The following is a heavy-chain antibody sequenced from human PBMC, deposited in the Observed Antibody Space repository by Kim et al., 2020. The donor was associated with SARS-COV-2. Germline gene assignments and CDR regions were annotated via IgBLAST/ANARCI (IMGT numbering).Heavy chain of an antibody. J-gene: IGHJ5*02. D-gene: IGHD2-8*02. V-gene: IGHV4-30-2*03. Sequence: YYTPTLTSRVTISVDTSKNQFSLKLSSVTDATVYYCARHGCTGGVCYFDPWGQGTLVTVSS. CDR3: ARHGCTGGVCYFDP.